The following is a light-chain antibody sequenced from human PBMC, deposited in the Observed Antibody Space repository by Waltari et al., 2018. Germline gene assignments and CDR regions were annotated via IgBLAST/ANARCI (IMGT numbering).Light chain of an antibody. CDR3: QQSSSTPPWT. CDR2: TAS. CDR1: QTISSY. J-gene: IGKJ1*01. Sequence: DIQMTQSPSSLSASVGDRVTITCRASQTISSYLNWYQQKPGKAPHLLIYTASSLQSGVPSRCSGSGSGTDFTLTISSLQPEDFATYYCQQSSSTPPWTFGQGTKVEIK. V-gene: IGKV1-39*01.